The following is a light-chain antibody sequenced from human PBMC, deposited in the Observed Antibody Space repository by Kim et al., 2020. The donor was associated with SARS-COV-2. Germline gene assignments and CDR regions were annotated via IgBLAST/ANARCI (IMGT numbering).Light chain of an antibody. CDR1: SGINVGTYR. V-gene: IGLV5-39*01. CDR3: AIWYSSTVV. CDR2: YKSDSDK. Sequence: FTCTLRSGINVGTYRIYWYQQKPGSRPRYLLRYKSDSDKQQGSGVPSRFSGSKDASTNAGLLLISGLQSEDEADYYCAIWYSSTVVFGGGTQLTVL. J-gene: IGLJ2*01.